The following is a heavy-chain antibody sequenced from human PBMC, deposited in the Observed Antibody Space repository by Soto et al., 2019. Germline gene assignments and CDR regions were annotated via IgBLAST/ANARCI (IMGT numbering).Heavy chain of an antibody. CDR3: ARAPAVWSGYPLGP. J-gene: IGHJ5*02. V-gene: IGHV1-18*04. CDR1: GYTFTSYG. Sequence: RASVKVSCKASGYTFTSYGISWVRQAPGQGLEWMGWISAYNGNTNYAQKLQGRVTMTTDTSTSTAYMELRSLRSDDTAVYYCARAPAVWSGYPLGPWGQGTLVTVSS. D-gene: IGHD3-3*01. CDR2: ISAYNGNT.